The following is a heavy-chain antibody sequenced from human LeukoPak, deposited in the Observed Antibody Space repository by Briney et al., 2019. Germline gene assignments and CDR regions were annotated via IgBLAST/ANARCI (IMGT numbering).Heavy chain of an antibody. J-gene: IGHJ4*02. CDR1: GFTFSSYA. Sequence: GGSLRLSCAAPGFTFSSYAMHWVRQAPGKGLEWVAVISYDGSNKYYADSVKGRFTISRDNSKNTLYLQMNSLRAEDTAVYYCARATQEFTLGTAWSYWGQGTLVTVSS. CDR3: ARATQEFTLGTAWSY. D-gene: IGHD3-16*01. CDR2: ISYDGSNK. V-gene: IGHV3-30-3*01.